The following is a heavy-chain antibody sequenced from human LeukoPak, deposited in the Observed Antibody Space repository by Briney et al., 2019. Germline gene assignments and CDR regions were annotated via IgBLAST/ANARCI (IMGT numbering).Heavy chain of an antibody. V-gene: IGHV3-30-3*01. D-gene: IGHD3-22*01. CDR2: ISYDGSNK. J-gene: IGHJ4*02. Sequence: GGSLRLSCAASGLTFSSYAMHWVRQAPGKGLEWVAVISYDGSNKYYADSVKGRFTISRDNSKNTLYLQMNSLRAEDTAVYYCARDYYGSSSFDYWGQGTLVTVSS. CDR1: GLTFSSYA. CDR3: ARDYYGSSSFDY.